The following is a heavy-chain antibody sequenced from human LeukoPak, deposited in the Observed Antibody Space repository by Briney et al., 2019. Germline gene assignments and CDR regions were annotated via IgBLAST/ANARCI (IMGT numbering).Heavy chain of an antibody. CDR3: AKAGSYYDMDV. V-gene: IGHV1-8*01. J-gene: IGHJ6*02. CDR2: MNPNSDNT. CDR1: GCIFTSYD. Sequence: ASVKVACKASGCIFTSYDINWVRQATGQGLEWMGWMNPNSDNTGYAQKFQGRVTMTRNTSISTAYMELSSLTSDDTAVYYCAKAGSYYDMDVWGQGTTVTVSS.